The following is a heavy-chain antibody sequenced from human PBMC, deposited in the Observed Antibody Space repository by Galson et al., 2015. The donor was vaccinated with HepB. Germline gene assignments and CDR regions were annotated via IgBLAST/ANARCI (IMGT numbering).Heavy chain of an antibody. V-gene: IGHV3-33*01. Sequence: RLSCAASGFTFSSYGMHWVRQAPGKGLEWVAVIWYDGSNKYYADSVKGRFTISRDNSKNTLYLQMNSLRAEDTAVYYCARDLGVVVPAAMYYYYYGMDVWGQGTTVTVSS. CDR1: GFTFSSYG. D-gene: IGHD2-2*01. CDR2: IWYDGSNK. CDR3: ARDLGVVVPAAMYYYYYGMDV. J-gene: IGHJ6*02.